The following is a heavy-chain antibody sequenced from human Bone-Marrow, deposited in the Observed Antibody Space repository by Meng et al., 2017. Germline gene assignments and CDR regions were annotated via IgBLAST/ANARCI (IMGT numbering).Heavy chain of an antibody. V-gene: IGHV4-30-2*01. D-gene: IGHD3-10*01. CDR2: IYHSGTT. CDR1: GGAFSSGGYS. Sequence: QLQLQESGSGLVKPSQTLSLNCAVSGGAFSSGGYSWSWIRQPPGKGLEWMGDIYHSGTTYYNPSLKSRVTISVDRSKNQFSLKLTSVTAADTAVYYCARDLPYASGARGFDPWGQGTLVTVSS. J-gene: IGHJ5*02. CDR3: ARDLPYASGARGFDP.